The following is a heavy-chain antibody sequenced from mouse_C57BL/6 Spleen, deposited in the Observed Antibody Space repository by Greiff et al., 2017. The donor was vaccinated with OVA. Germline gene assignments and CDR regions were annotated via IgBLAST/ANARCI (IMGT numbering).Heavy chain of an antibody. V-gene: IGHV1-72*01. Sequence: VQLQQPGAGLVKPGASVKLSCKASGYTFTSYWMHWVKQRPGRGLEWIGRIDPNSGGTKYNEKFKSKATLTVDKPSSTAYMQLSSLTSEDSAVYYCARYGFYYDYDEGERYFDYWGQGTTLTVSS. CDR2: IDPNSGGT. D-gene: IGHD2-4*01. CDR3: ARYGFYYDYDEGERYFDY. J-gene: IGHJ2*01. CDR1: GYTFTSYW.